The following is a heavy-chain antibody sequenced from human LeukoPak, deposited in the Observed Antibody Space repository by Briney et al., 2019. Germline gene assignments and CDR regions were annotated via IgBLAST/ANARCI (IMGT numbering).Heavy chain of an antibody. J-gene: IGHJ4*02. V-gene: IGHV3-30-3*01. Sequence: PGRSLRLSCAASGFTFSSYAMHWVRRAPGKGLEWVAVISYDGSNKYYADSVKGRFTISRDNSKNTLYLQMNSLRAEDTAVYYCARATYYYDSSGSHLGYWGQGTLVTVSS. CDR2: ISYDGSNK. CDR3: ARATYYYDSSGSHLGY. D-gene: IGHD3-22*01. CDR1: GFTFSSYA.